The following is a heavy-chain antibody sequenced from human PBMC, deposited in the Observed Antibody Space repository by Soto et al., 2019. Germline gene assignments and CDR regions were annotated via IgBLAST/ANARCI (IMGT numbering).Heavy chain of an antibody. CDR1: GFTFSSYT. Sequence: EVQLLESGGGLVQPGGSLRLSCAASGFTFSSYTMTWVRQAPGKGPEWVSSISGNGESTKYADSVKGRFTISRDNSKHTLYLQINSLRAEDTAVYYCARSRIVMIVVVVPYFFASWGQGALVTVSS. CDR3: ARSRIVMIVVVVPYFFAS. D-gene: IGHD3-22*01. J-gene: IGHJ4*02. CDR2: ISGNGEST. V-gene: IGHV3-23*01.